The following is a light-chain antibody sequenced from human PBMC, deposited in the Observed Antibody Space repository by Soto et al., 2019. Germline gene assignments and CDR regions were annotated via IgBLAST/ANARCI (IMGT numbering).Light chain of an antibody. J-gene: IGKJ1*01. CDR2: GAS. V-gene: IGKV3-15*01. CDR3: QQYSNWPPWT. CDR1: QSVSSK. Sequence: EIVMTQSPATLSVSPGERATLSCRASQSVSSKLAWYQQKPGQAPRLLIYGASTRATGIPARFSGSGTGTEFTLTISSLQSEDVAVYYWQQYSNWPPWTFGQGTKVEIK.